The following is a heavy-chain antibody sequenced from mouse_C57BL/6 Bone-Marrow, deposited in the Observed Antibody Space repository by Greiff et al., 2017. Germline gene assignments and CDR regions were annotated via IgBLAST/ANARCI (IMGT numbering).Heavy chain of an antibody. CDR2: IYPGSGNT. Sequence: QVQLQQSGAELVRPGASVKLSCKASGYTFTDYYINWVKQRPGQGLEWIARIYPGSGNTYYNEKFKGKATLTAEKSSSTAYMQLSSLTSEDSAVYFCASAGGYSWFAYWGQGTLVTVSA. D-gene: IGHD2-3*01. CDR3: ASAGGYSWFAY. V-gene: IGHV1-76*01. J-gene: IGHJ3*01. CDR1: GYTFTDYY.